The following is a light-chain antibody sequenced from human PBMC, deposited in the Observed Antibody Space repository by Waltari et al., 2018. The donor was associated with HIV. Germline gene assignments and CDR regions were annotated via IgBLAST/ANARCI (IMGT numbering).Light chain of an antibody. J-gene: IGKJ2*01. CDR3: QQYGSSPALYT. CDR2: GAS. Sequence: EIVLTQSPGTLSLSPGERATLFCRASQSVSTDLAWYQQKPGQAPRLLIFGASSRAAGIPDRFSGSGSGTDFTLTISRLEPEDFAVYYCQQYGSSPALYTFGQGTKLEIK. V-gene: IGKV3-20*01. CDR1: QSVSTD.